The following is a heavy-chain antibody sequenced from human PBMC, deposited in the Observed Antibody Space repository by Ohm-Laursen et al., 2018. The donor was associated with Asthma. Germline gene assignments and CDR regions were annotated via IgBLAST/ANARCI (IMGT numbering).Heavy chain of an antibody. V-gene: IGHV3-30*03. CDR2: ISYDGSNK. J-gene: IGHJ4*02. CDR1: GFIFSDYA. CDR3: ATLSWYASQF. Sequence: SLRLSCAASGFIFSDYAFHWVRQAPGKGLEWVAVISYDGSNKYYADSVKGRFTISRDNSKNTLYLQMSSLRGEDTAIYYCATLSWYASQFWGQGTLVTVSS. D-gene: IGHD2-2*01.